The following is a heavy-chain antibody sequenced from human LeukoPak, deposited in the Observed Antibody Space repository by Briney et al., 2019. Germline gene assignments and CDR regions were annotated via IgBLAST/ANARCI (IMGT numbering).Heavy chain of an antibody. CDR2: IKQGGSEK. J-gene: IGHJ4*02. Sequence: GGSLRLSCAASGFTFSSYWMSWVRQAPGKGLEWVANIKQGGSEKYYVDSVKGRFTISRDNAKNSLYLQMNSLRAEDTAVYYCAREGVYCSSTSCYCGYWGQGTLVTVSS. CDR3: AREGVYCSSTSCYCGY. CDR1: GFTFSSYW. V-gene: IGHV3-7*01. D-gene: IGHD2-2*01.